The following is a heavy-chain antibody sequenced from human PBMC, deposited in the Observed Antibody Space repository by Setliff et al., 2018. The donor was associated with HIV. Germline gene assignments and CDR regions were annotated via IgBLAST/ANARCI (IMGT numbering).Heavy chain of an antibody. CDR3: ARDHNSGTLHAFDL. D-gene: IGHD1-26*01. CDR2: IHTSGST. CDR1: GDPMSSGSFF. V-gene: IGHV4-61*09. J-gene: IGHJ3*01. Sequence: PSETLSLTCTVSGDPMSSGSFFWTWMRQAAGKGLEWIGHIHTSGSTDYSPSLKSRVTISVDTSKNHFSLKLSSVTAADTAVYYCARDHNSGTLHAFDLWGQGTKVTVSS.